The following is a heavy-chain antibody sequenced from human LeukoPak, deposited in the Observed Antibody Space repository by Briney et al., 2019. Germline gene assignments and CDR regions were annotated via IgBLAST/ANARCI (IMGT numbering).Heavy chain of an antibody. D-gene: IGHD3-3*01. V-gene: IGHV4-30-2*01. J-gene: IGHJ2*01. Sequence: SQTLSLTCAVSGGSISSGGYSWSWIRQPPGKGLEWIGYIYHSGSTNYNPSLKSRVTISVDTSKNQFSLKLSSVTAADTAVYYCARDDFWSGYPNFDLWGRGTLVTVS. CDR3: ARDDFWSGYPNFDL. CDR2: IYHSGST. CDR1: GGSISSGGYS.